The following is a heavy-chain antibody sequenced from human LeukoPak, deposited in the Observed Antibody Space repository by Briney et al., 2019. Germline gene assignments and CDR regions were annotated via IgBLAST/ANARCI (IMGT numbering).Heavy chain of an antibody. D-gene: IGHD5-12*01. CDR3: ARGPSGYHNT. Sequence: GGSLRLSCAASGFTFSSYGMHWVRQAPGKGLEWVSFIRYDGSNEYYADSVRGRFTISRDNSKNTLYLQMNSLRAEDTAVYYCARGPSGYHNTGGQGTLVTVSS. CDR2: IRYDGSNE. CDR1: GFTFSSYG. V-gene: IGHV3-30*02. J-gene: IGHJ4*02.